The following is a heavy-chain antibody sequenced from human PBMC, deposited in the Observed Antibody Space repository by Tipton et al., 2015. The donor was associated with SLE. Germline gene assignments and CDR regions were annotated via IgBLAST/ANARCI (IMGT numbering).Heavy chain of an antibody. CDR3: ARHDYYGSGTYFYYGVDV. CDR1: GGSITSSSYY. V-gene: IGHV4-39*01. J-gene: IGHJ6*02. CDR2: IYYSGST. D-gene: IGHD3-10*01. Sequence: TLSLTCTVSGGSITSSSYYWGWIRQPPGKGLEWIGSIYYSGSTYYNPSLKSPVTISVDTSKNQFSLKVNSVTAADTAVYYCARHDYYGSGTYFYYGVDVWGQGTTVTVSS.